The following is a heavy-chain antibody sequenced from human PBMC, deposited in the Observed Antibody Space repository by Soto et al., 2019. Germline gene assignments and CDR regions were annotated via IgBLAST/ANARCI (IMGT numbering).Heavy chain of an antibody. CDR1: GFTFSSYW. J-gene: IGHJ4*02. D-gene: IGHD1-20*01. Sequence: EVQLAESGGGLVQPGGSLRLSCAASGFTFSSYWMHWVRQVPGKGLLWVSRINGDGSTTNYADSVKGRFTISRDNAKNTLYLQMNSLRADDTAVYYCARDKSNWNDAGDYWGQGTLVTVSS. V-gene: IGHV3-74*01. CDR3: ARDKSNWNDAGDY. CDR2: INGDGSTT.